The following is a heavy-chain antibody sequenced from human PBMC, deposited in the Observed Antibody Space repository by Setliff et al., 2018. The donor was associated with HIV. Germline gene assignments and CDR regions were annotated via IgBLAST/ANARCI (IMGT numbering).Heavy chain of an antibody. D-gene: IGHD5-18*01. J-gene: IGHJ6*03. Sequence: ASVKVSCKASGYTFTSYGISWVRQAPGQGLEWMGWITPFNGNTNYAQKLQGRVTMTTDTSTSTAYMGLRSLRSDDTAVYYCARRGDSYGLDPIYYYYYYMDVWGKGTTVTVSS. CDR1: GYTFTSYG. CDR2: ITPFNGNT. CDR3: ARRGDSYGLDPIYYYYYYMDV. V-gene: IGHV1-18*01.